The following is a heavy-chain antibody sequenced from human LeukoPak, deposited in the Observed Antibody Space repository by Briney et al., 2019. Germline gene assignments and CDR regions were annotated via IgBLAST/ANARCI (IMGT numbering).Heavy chain of an antibody. CDR3: ARLNHDFWSGIWEGYYMDV. V-gene: IGHV3-7*01. CDR2: IREDGSER. Sequence: QSGGSLRLSCAASGFTFTSYWMTWVRRAPEKGLEWVANIREDGSERYYVASVKGRFTVSRDNAKKSLSLQVNSLRAEDTAVYYCARLNHDFWSGIWEGYYMDVWGKGTTVTVSS. J-gene: IGHJ6*03. D-gene: IGHD3-3*01. CDR1: GFTFTSYW.